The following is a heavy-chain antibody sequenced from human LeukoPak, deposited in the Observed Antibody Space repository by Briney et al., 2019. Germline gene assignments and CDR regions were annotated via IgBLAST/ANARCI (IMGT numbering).Heavy chain of an antibody. D-gene: IGHD3-3*01. CDR3: ARVMGFLEGRPWVNYYYYMDV. CDR1: GFTVSSNY. J-gene: IGHJ6*03. Sequence: GGSLRLSCAASGFTVSSNYMSWVRQAPGKGLEWVSVIYSGGSTYYADSVKGRFTISRDNSKNTLYLQMNSLRVEDTAVYYCARVMGFLEGRPWVNYYYYMDVWGKGTTVTVSS. CDR2: IYSGGST. V-gene: IGHV3-66*02.